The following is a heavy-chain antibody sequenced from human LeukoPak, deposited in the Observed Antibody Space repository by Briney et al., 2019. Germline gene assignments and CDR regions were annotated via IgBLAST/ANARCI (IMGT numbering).Heavy chain of an antibody. CDR2: INPNSGGT. Sequence: ASVKVSCKASGYTFTGYYMHWVRQAPGQVLEWMGWINPNSGGTNYAQKFKGRVTMTRATSISTAYMELGRLRSDDTAVYYCARDEGYCSSTSCISWGQGTLVTVSS. CDR3: ARDEGYCSSTSCIS. CDR1: GYTFTGYY. D-gene: IGHD2-2*01. J-gene: IGHJ4*02. V-gene: IGHV1-2*02.